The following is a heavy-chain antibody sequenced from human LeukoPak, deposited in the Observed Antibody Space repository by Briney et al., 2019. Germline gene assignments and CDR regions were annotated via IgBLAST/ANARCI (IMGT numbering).Heavy chain of an antibody. CDR3: ARRTDSGWKWFDP. CDR2: IHPGESEI. J-gene: IGHJ5*02. CDR1: GYTFTTYW. Sequence: GESLKISCKGAGYTFTTYWIAWVRQMPGKGLEWMGIIHPGESEIRYSPSFQGQVTISADKSISTAFLQWSSLRASDTAMYYCARRTDSGWKWFDPWGQGTLVTVSS. D-gene: IGHD5-12*01. V-gene: IGHV5-51*01.